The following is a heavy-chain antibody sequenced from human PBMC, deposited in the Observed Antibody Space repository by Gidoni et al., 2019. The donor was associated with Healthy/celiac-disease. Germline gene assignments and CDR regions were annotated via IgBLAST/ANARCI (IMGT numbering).Heavy chain of an antibody. CDR1: GFTFSSYW. V-gene: IGHV3-7*04. CDR3: ARVAATPYYYYGMDV. Sequence: EVQLVESGGGLVQPGGSLRLSCAASGFTFSSYWMSWVRQAPGKGLEWVANIKQDGSEKYYVDSVKGRFTISRDNAKNSLYLQMNSLRAEDTAVYYCARVAATPYYYYGMDVWGQGTTVTVSS. CDR2: IKQDGSEK. J-gene: IGHJ6*02. D-gene: IGHD2-15*01.